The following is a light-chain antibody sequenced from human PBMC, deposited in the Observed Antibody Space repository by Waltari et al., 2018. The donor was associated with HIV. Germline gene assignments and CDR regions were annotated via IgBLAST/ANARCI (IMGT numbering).Light chain of an antibody. Sequence: QSARTRPASVSGSPEQPITISCTGTGGIVASYTLFSWYQQHPDKAPKLIIYEVTKRPSGISTRFSGSKSGNTASLTISGLQSEDEADYYCCSYAGTNAFVAFGGGTKLTVL. CDR3: CSYAGTNAFVA. V-gene: IGLV2-23*02. CDR1: GGIVASYTL. J-gene: IGLJ2*01. CDR2: EVT.